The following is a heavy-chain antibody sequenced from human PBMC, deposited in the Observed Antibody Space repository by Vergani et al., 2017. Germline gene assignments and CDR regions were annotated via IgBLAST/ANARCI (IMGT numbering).Heavy chain of an antibody. J-gene: IGHJ3*02. Sequence: EVQLVESGGGLVQPGGSLRVSCAASGFTFSDHYIDWVRQATGKGLGWVGRSRNKANSYSTEYAASVKGRFTISRDESRNSLYLQMNSLRTEDTAVYYCTSCLTYSSSRYDAFDIWGQGAMVTVSA. CDR1: GFTFSDHY. D-gene: IGHD6-13*01. CDR2: SRNKANSYST. CDR3: TSCLTYSSSRYDAFDI. V-gene: IGHV3-72*01.